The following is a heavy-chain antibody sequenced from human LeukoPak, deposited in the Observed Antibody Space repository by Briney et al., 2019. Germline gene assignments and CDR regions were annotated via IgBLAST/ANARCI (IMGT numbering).Heavy chain of an antibody. CDR2: INPNSGGT. D-gene: IGHD6-6*01. J-gene: IGHJ6*03. V-gene: IGHV1-2*02. Sequence: ASVKVSCKASGYTFTGYYMHWVRQAPGQGREWMGWINPNSGGTNYAQKFQGRVTMTRDTSISTAYMELIRLRSDDTAVYYCARGDSSSYLYYYYYYMDVWGKGTTVTVSS. CDR3: ARGDSSSYLYYYYYYMDV. CDR1: GYTFTGYY.